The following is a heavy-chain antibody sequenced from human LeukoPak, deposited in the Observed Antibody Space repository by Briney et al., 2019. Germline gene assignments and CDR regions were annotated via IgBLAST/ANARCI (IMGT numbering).Heavy chain of an antibody. CDR3: ARDLRDDSSGYYYYYGMDV. D-gene: IGHD3-22*01. V-gene: IGHV1-69*13. CDR1: GGTFSSYA. Sequence: ASVKVSCKASGGTFSSYAISWVRQAPGQGLEWMGGIIPIFGTANYAQKFQGRVTITADESTSTAYMELSSLRSEDTAVYYCARDLRDDSSGYYYYYGMDVWGQGTTVTVSS. J-gene: IGHJ6*02. CDR2: IIPIFGTA.